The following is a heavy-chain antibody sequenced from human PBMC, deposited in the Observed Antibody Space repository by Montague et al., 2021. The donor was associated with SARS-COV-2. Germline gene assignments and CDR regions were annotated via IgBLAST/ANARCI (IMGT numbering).Heavy chain of an antibody. CDR2: IINNGGTT. CDR3: VRATLYMDV. CDR1: GFTFSSYA. Sequence: SLRLSCAASGFTFSSYAMHWVCQAPGKGLEYVSGIINNGGTTYYANSVKGRFTISRDNSENTLYLQMNSLRVEDTAVYYCVRATLYMDVWGEGTTVAVSS. V-gene: IGHV3-64*01. J-gene: IGHJ6*03.